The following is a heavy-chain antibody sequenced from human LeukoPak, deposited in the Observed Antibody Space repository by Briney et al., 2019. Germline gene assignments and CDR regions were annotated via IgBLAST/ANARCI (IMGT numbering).Heavy chain of an antibody. V-gene: IGHV4-59*01. Sequence: SETLSLTCTVSGVSISSYYWSWIRQPPGKGLEWIGYIYYTGTSYNPSLKSRVTISADTSKNQFSLKLISVTAADTAVYYCASRKLGNDYWGQGTLVTVSS. CDR3: ASRKLGNDY. D-gene: IGHD7-27*01. CDR1: GVSISSYY. CDR2: IYYTGT. J-gene: IGHJ4*02.